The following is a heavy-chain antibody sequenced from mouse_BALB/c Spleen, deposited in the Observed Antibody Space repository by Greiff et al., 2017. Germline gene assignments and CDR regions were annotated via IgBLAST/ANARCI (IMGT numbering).Heavy chain of an antibody. CDR2: IYPGSGST. CDR1: GYTFTSYW. J-gene: IGHJ3*01. CDR3: TRGGLWAY. Sequence: LQQPGSELVRPGASVKLSCKASGYTFTSYWMHWVKQRHGQGLEWIGNIYPGSGSTNYDEKFKSKGTLTVDTSSSTAYMHLSSLTSEDSAVYYCTRGGLWAYWGQGTLVTVSA. V-gene: IGHV1S22*01.